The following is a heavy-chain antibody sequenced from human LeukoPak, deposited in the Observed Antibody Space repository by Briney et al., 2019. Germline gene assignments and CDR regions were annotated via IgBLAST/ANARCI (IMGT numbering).Heavy chain of an antibody. CDR1: GYTFTGSY. V-gene: IGHV1-2*02. Sequence: ASVKVSCKASGYTFTGSYMHWVRQAPGQGLEWMGWINPNSGGTNYAQKFQGRVTMTRDTSISTAYMELSRLRSDDTAVYYCARASSWELLGDYYYGMDVWGQGTTVTVSS. CDR2: INPNSGGT. CDR3: ARASSWELLGDYYYGMDV. D-gene: IGHD1-26*01. J-gene: IGHJ6*02.